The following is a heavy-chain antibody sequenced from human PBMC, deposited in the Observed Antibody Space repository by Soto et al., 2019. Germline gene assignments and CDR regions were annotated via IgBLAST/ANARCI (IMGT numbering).Heavy chain of an antibody. J-gene: IGHJ4*02. Sequence: QAQLVQSGAEAKQPGASVRVSCKASGYTFTDFAIHWVRQAPGPGLEWMGWINVGNGNTGYSRKFQGRVTNDRDMSATTAYIEVTSLRSQDTAIYYCAIEGAHYAPFDLWGQGTLVTVSS. V-gene: IGHV1-3*01. CDR2: INVGNGNT. CDR3: AIEGAHYAPFDL. CDR1: GYTFTDFA. D-gene: IGHD3-16*01.